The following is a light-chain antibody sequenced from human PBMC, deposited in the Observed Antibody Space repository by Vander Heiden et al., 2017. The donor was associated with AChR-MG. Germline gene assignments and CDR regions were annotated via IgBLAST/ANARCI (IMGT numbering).Light chain of an antibody. V-gene: IGKV1-27*01. J-gene: IGKJ1*01. Sequence: DIQITQSPSSLSASVGDRVTITCRASQAINTYLAWYQQRPGEVPKLLIYGASAVRSGVPSRFSGSGSGTEFTLTISGLQPEDVGTYFCQKSNSTPRTFGQGTRVEIK. CDR3: QKSNSTPRT. CDR1: QAINTY. CDR2: GAS.